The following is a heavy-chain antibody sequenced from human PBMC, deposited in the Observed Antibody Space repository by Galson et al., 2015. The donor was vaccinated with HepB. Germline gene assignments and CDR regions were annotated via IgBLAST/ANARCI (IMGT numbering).Heavy chain of an antibody. D-gene: IGHD6-13*01. Sequence: SLRLSCAASGFTFSNYSMNWVRQAPGKGLEWVSSISTTGRYIYYADSMKGRFTLSRDNAKNSLYLQMHSLRAEATAVYYCAREKSAAARTGSGDLDIRGQGTMVTVSS. V-gene: IGHV3-21*01. CDR1: GFTFSNYS. J-gene: IGHJ3*02. CDR3: AREKSAAARTGSGDLDI. CDR2: ISTTGRYI.